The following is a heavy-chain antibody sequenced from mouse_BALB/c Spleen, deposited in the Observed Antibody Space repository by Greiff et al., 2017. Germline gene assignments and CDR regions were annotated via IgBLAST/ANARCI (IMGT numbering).Heavy chain of an antibody. D-gene: IGHD1-1*01. J-gene: IGHJ1*01. CDR1: GFTFSSYG. Sequence: EVKLMESGGGLVQPGGSLKLSCAASGFTFSSYGMSWVRQTPDKRLELVATINSNGGSTYYPDSVKGRFTISRDNAKNTLYLQMSSLKSEDTAMYYCAREGSSYWYFDVWGAGTTVTVSS. CDR3: AREGSSYWYFDV. V-gene: IGHV5-6-3*01. CDR2: INSNGGST.